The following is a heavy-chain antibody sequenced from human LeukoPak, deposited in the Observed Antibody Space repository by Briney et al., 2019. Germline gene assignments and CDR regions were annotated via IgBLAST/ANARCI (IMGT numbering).Heavy chain of an antibody. V-gene: IGHV3-23*01. CDR2: ISGSGGDT. J-gene: IGHJ4*02. CDR3: ARDKSGTRDSGYQY. CDR1: GFTFSSYA. D-gene: IGHD5-12*01. Sequence: GGSLRLSCAASGFTFSSYAMNWVREAPGKGLEWVSTISGSGGDTYYADSVKGRFTISRDNSKNTLYLQMNSLRAEDTAVYYCARDKSGTRDSGYQYWGQGTLVTVSS.